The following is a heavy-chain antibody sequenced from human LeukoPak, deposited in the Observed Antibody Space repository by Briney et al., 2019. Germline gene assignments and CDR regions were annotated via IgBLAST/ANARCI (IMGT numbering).Heavy chain of an antibody. D-gene: IGHD6-13*01. J-gene: IGHJ4*02. Sequence: SETLSLTCSVSGGSISSYYWSWIRQPPGKGLEWIGEINHSGSTNYNPSLKSRVTISVDTSKNQFFLKLRFVTAADTAVYYCARGLAAAGTGVYFDYWGQGTLVTVSS. V-gene: IGHV4-34*01. CDR1: GGSISSYY. CDR3: ARGLAAAGTGVYFDY. CDR2: INHSGST.